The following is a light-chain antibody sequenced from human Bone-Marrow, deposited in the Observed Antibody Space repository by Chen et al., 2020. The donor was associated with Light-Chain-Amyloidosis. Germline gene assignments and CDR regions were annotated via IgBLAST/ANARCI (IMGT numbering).Light chain of an antibody. CDR3: QQYFSYPFS. V-gene: IGKV1-16*01. CDR2: VAS. J-gene: IGKJ5*01. CDR1: QVISNY. Sequence: IQMTQSPLSLSASVGDRVTITCRASQVISNYLGWFQQKPGKAPKSLIYVASKLQNGVPSRFTGTRSGTDFTLTINTLQPEDSGIYYCQQYFSYPFSFGQGTRLDIK.